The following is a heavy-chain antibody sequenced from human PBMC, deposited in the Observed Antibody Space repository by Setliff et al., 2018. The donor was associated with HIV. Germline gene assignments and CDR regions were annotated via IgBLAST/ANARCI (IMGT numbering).Heavy chain of an antibody. CDR1: GDSISSGGYY. J-gene: IGHJ3*02. D-gene: IGHD6-19*01. CDR3: ARHYPRSDDAFDI. CDR2: IYYSGSS. V-gene: IGHV4-30-4*01. Sequence: SETLSLTCTVSGDSISSGGYYWSWIRQSPGKGLEWIGYIYYSGSSYYNPSLQSRITISVDTSKNQFSLRLSSVTAADTAVYYCARHYPRSDDAFDIWGQGTMVTVSS.